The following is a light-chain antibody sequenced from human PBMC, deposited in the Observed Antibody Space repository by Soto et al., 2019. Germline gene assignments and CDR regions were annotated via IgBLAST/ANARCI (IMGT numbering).Light chain of an antibody. V-gene: IGLV1-44*01. Sequence: QSALTQPPSASGTPGQRVTISCSGSSSNIGSNTVNWYQQLPGTAPKLLIYSNDQRPSGVPDRFSGSNSGTSASLAISGLQSEDEADYYCSAWDDRLNGWLFGGGTKVTVL. J-gene: IGLJ3*02. CDR1: SSNIGSNT. CDR2: SND. CDR3: SAWDDRLNGWL.